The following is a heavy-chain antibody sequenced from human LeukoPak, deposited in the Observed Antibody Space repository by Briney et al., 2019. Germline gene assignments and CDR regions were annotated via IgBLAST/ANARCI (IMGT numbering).Heavy chain of an antibody. D-gene: IGHD5-18*01. CDR1: GFVFRSYG. CDR2: IYTNGRDT. CDR3: ARDTPYYYGMDV. J-gene: IGHJ6*02. Sequence: GGSLRLSCAASGFVFRSYGMNWVRQAPGKGLEWVSGIYTNGRDTRYADSVKGRFTISRDNSKNTLYLQMHSLRVEDTAVYYCARDTPYYYGMDVWGQGATVTVSS. V-gene: IGHV3-23*05.